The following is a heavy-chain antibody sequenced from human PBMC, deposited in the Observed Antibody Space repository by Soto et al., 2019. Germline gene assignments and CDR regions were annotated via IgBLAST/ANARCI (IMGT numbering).Heavy chain of an antibody. D-gene: IGHD3-22*01. J-gene: IGHJ4*02. V-gene: IGHV4-30-4*01. CDR3: ARGSYYYDSSGYYPY. Sequence: SQTLSLTCTVGGGSICSGEYYWSWIRQPPGKGLEWIGYIYYSGSTYYNPSLKSRVTISVDTSKNQFSLKLSSVTAADTAVYYCARGSYYYDSSGYYPYWAWGTPVTVSS. CDR2: IYYSGST. CDR1: GGSICSGEYY.